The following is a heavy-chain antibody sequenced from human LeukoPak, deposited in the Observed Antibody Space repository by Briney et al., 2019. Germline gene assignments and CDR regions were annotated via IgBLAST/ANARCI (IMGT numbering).Heavy chain of an antibody. D-gene: IGHD3-10*01. CDR2: IKQDGSEK. CDR3: ARRTPITMVRGVIPLYYFDY. V-gene: IGHV3-7*04. Sequence: PGGSLRLSCAASGFTFSSYWMSWVRRAPGKGLEWVANIKQDGSEKYYVDSVKGRFTISRDNAKNSLYLQMNSLRAEDTAVYYCARRTPITMVRGVIPLYYFDYWGQGTLVTVSS. J-gene: IGHJ4*02. CDR1: GFTFSSYW.